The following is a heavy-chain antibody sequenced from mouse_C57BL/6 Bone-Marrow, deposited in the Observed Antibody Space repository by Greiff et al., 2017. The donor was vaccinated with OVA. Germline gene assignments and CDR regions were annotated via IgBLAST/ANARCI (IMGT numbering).Heavy chain of an antibody. D-gene: IGHD2-12*01. Sequence: EVQLQQSGPELVKPGASVKMSCKASGYTFSDYYMHWVKQSHGQSLEWIGYINPNNGGTSYNQKFQGKATLTVNTSSSTAYMQLRSLTSEDSAVYYCARDYKFAYWGQGTLVTVSA. CDR2: INPNNGGT. CDR1: GYTFSDYY. V-gene: IGHV1-22*01. CDR3: ARDYKFAY. J-gene: IGHJ3*01.